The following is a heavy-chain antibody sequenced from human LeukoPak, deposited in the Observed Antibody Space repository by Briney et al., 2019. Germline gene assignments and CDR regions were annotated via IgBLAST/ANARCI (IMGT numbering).Heavy chain of an antibody. Sequence: SQTLSLTCTVSVGSISSSGYYWRWIRQHPGKGLEWIGYIYYSGNTDYNPSLKSRVVISVDTSKNQFSLKLSSVTAADTAEYYSARVIGYKYDSSGYSWFDPWGQGTLVTVSS. V-gene: IGHV4-31*03. CDR2: IYYSGNT. D-gene: IGHD3-22*01. CDR1: VGSISSSGYY. J-gene: IGHJ5*02. CDR3: ARVIGYKYDSSGYSWFDP.